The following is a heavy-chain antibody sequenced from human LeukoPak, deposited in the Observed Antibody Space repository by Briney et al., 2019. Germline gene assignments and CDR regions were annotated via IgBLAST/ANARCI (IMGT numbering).Heavy chain of an antibody. CDR1: GFSFSNYW. D-gene: IGHD1-26*01. J-gene: IGHJ5*02. CDR3: ATDGSGGSTQYNWFDP. CDR2: IKQDGSQK. Sequence: GGSLRLSCVASGFSFSNYWMNWVRLAPGKGLEWVANIKQDGSQKYYVDSVKGRFTISRDNAKNSLYLRMNSLRAEDTAVYYCATDGSGGSTQYNWFDPWGQGTLVTVSS. V-gene: IGHV3-7*01.